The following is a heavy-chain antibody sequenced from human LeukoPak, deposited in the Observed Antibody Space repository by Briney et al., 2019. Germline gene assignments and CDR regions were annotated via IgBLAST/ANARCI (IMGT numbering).Heavy chain of an antibody. CDR1: GYSISSGYY. Sequence: PSETLSLTCTVSGYSISSGYYWGWIRQPPGKGLEWIGSIYHSGSTYYNPSLKSRVTISVDTSKNQFSLKLSSVTAADTAVYYCARDSAMPSGYNWFDPWGQGTLVTVSS. J-gene: IGHJ5*02. CDR3: ARDSAMPSGYNWFDP. V-gene: IGHV4-38-2*02. CDR2: IYHSGST. D-gene: IGHD2-2*01.